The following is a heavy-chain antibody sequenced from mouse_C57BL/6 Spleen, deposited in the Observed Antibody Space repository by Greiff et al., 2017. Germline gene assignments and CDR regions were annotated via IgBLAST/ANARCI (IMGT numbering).Heavy chain of an antibody. V-gene: IGHV1-81*01. CDR2: IYPRSGNT. CDR3: ARLRDDGYLYAMDY. D-gene: IGHD2-3*01. J-gene: IGHJ4*01. CDR1: GYTFTSYG. Sequence: QVQLKESGAELARPGASVKLSCKASGYTFTSYGISWVKQRTGQGLEWIGEIYPRSGNTYYNEKFKGKATLTAYKSSSTAYMALRSLTSEDSAVYFCARLRDDGYLYAMDYWGQGTSVTVSS.